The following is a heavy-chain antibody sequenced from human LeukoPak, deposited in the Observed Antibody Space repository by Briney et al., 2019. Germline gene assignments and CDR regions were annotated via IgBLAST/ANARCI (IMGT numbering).Heavy chain of an antibody. V-gene: IGHV1-18*01. J-gene: IGHJ3*02. CDR2: ISAYNGNT. D-gene: IGHD2-15*01. CDR1: GYTFTSYN. CDR3: ARGIRSSVVPFDAFDI. Sequence: ASVKVSCKASGYTFTSYNINWVRQAPGQGLEWMGWISAYNGNTNYAQKLQGRVTMTTDTSTSTAYMELRSLRSDDTAVYYCARGIRSSVVPFDAFDIWGQGTMVTVSS.